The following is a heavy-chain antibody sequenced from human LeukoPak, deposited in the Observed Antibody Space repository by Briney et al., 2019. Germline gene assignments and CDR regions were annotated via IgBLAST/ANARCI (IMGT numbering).Heavy chain of an antibody. Sequence: SETLSLTCVVSGGSVSGYYWGWIRQPPGRGLEWIGYVYYSGSTNYNPSFKSQITISVDTSKNQFSLKLSSVTAADTAVYYCARDRPGYSSSSAFGMYYYYGMDVWGQGTTVTVSS. CDR1: GGSVSGYY. CDR2: VYYSGST. CDR3: ARDRPGYSSSSAFGMYYYYGMDV. D-gene: IGHD6-6*01. J-gene: IGHJ6*02. V-gene: IGHV4-59*02.